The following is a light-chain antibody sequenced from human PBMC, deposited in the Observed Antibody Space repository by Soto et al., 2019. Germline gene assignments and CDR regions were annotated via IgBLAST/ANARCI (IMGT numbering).Light chain of an antibody. V-gene: IGKV1-12*01. CDR2: VTS. Sequence: DIQMTQSPSSVSASVGDRVTITCRATQGLSGSLAWYQQKPGKAPKLLISVTSRLQSGVPSRFSGSASGTDSTLTIDSLQPEDLATYYSQQGHNWPLTFGQGTRLEIK. CDR1: QGLSGS. J-gene: IGKJ5*01. CDR3: QQGHNWPLT.